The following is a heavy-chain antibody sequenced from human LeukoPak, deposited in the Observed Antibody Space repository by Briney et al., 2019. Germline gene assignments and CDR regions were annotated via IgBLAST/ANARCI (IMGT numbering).Heavy chain of an antibody. CDR2: INAGNGNT. J-gene: IGHJ4*02. CDR1: GYTFTSYA. V-gene: IGHV1-3*01. D-gene: IGHD2-15*01. Sequence: ASVKVSCKASGYTFTSYAMHWVRQAPGQRLEWMGWINAGNGNTKYSQKFQGRVTITADESTSTAYMELSSLRSEDTAVYYCARDRTCSGGSCAIWGSLDYWGQGTLVTVSS. CDR3: ARDRTCSGGSCAIWGSLDY.